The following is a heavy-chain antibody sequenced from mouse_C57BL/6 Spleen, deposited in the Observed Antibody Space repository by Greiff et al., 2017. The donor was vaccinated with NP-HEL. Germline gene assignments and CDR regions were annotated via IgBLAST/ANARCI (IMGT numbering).Heavy chain of an antibody. CDR1: GFTFSNYY. CDR3: ARAVPDWYVDV. Sequence: EVHLVESEGGLVQPGSSMKLSCTASGFTFSNYYMAWVRQVPEKGLEWVANINYDGSSTYYLDSLKSRFTISRDNAKKILYLQMSSLKYEDTATYYCARAVPDWYVDVWGTGTTVTVSS. V-gene: IGHV5-16*01. CDR2: INYDGSST. J-gene: IGHJ1*03.